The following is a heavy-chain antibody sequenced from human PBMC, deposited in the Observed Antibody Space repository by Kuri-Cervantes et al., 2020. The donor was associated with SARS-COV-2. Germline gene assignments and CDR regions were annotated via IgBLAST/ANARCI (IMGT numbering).Heavy chain of an antibody. D-gene: IGHD6-19*01. CDR1: GFTVNSNY. J-gene: IGHJ4*02. CDR3: ARVGSGPGGVDH. V-gene: IGHV3-66*02. Sequence: GGSLRLSCAASGFTVNSNYMAWVRQAPGKGLQWVSIIYGDGSTFYADSVKGRFTISRDNSKNTLFLQMNSLRIEDTALYYCARVGSGPGGVDHCGQGTLGTVSS. CDR2: IYGDGST.